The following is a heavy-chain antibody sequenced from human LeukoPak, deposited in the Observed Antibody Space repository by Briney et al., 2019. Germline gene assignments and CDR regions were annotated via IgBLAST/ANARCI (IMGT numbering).Heavy chain of an antibody. CDR3: ARGLRLADAFDI. J-gene: IGHJ3*02. V-gene: IGHV1-8*01. D-gene: IGHD6-19*01. Sequence: GASVKVSCKASVYTFTSYDINWVRQATGQGLEWMGWMNPNSGNTGYAQKFQGRVTMTRNTSISTAYMELSSLRSEDTAVYYCARGLRLADAFDIWGQGTMVTVSS. CDR2: MNPNSGNT. CDR1: VYTFTSYD.